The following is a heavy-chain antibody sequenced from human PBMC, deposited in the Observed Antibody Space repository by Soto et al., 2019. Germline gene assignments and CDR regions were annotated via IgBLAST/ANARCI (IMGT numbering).Heavy chain of an antibody. CDR3: ARDPVHYYDSSGYYDY. CDR1: GFTFSSYS. CDR2: ISSSSSYI. V-gene: IGHV3-21*01. Sequence: GGSLRLSCAASGFTFSSYSMNWVRQAPGKGLEWVSSISSSSSYIYYADSVKGRFTISRDNAKNSLYLQMNSLRAEDTAVYYCARDPVHYYDSSGYYDYWGQGTLVTVSS. D-gene: IGHD3-22*01. J-gene: IGHJ4*02.